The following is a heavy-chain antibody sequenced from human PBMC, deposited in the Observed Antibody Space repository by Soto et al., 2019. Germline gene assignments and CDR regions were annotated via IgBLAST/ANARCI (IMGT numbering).Heavy chain of an antibody. CDR1: GFTFSSYW. J-gene: IGHJ3*02. CDR3: ARGSNWDHAFDI. D-gene: IGHD7-27*01. V-gene: IGHV3-7*03. CDR2: IKQDGSEK. Sequence: GESLKISCAASGFTFSSYWMSWVRQAPGKGLEWVANIKQDGSEKYYVDSVKGRFTISRDNAKNSLYLQRNSLRAEDTAVYYCARGSNWDHAFDIWGQGTMVTVSS.